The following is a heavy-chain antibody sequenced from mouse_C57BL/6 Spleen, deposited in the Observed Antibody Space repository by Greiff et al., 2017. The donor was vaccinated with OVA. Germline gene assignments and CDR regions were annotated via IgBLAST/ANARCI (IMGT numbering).Heavy chain of an antibody. CDR2: IDPSDSET. Sequence: QVQLQQPGAELVRPGSSVKLSCKASGYTFTSYWMHWVKQRPIQGLEWIGNIDPSDSETHYNQKFKDKATLTVDKSSSTAYMQLSSLTSEDSAVYYCARALNWDPPFDYWGQGTTLTVSS. CDR1: GYTFTSYW. CDR3: ARALNWDPPFDY. J-gene: IGHJ2*01. V-gene: IGHV1-52*01. D-gene: IGHD4-1*01.